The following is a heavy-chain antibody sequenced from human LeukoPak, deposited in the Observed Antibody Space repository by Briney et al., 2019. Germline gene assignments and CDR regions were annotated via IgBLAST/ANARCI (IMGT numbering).Heavy chain of an antibody. CDR1: GFTFSSYA. CDR3: AKSPDVALVNFDY. Sequence: GGSLRLSCAASGFTFSSYAITWVRQAPGRGLEWVSTISASGGTTYYADSVKGRFTISRDNSKDTLHLQMNSLRAEDTAVYYCAKSPDVALVNFDYWGQGSLVTVSS. J-gene: IGHJ4*02. V-gene: IGHV3-23*01. CDR2: ISASGGTT. D-gene: IGHD3-3*02.